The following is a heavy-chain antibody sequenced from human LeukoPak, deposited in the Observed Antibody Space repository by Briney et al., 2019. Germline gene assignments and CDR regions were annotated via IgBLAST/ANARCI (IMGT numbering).Heavy chain of an antibody. Sequence: PSETLSLTCTVSGGSISSSSYYWGWLRQPPGKGLEWIGSIYYSRSTYYNPSLKSPVTISVDTSNNQCSLNLSSVTAADTAVYSCAREQWLVQGYWLDPWGQGTLVTASS. J-gene: IGHJ5*02. V-gene: IGHV4-39*02. CDR1: GGSISSSSYY. CDR3: AREQWLVQGYWLDP. D-gene: IGHD6-19*01. CDR2: IYYSRST.